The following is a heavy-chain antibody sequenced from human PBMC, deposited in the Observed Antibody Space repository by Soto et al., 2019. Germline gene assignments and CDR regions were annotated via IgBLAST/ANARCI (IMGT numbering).Heavy chain of an antibody. CDR1: GCTFTSYY. Sequence: ASVKVSCKASGCTFTSYYMHWVRQAPGQGLEWMGIINPSGGSTSYAQKFQGRVTMTRDTSTSTVYMELSSLRSEDTAVYYCARGLSYSSSWYLAMGLWFDPWGQGTLVTVSS. CDR3: ARGLSYSSSWYLAMGLWFDP. D-gene: IGHD6-13*01. V-gene: IGHV1-46*01. CDR2: INPSGGST. J-gene: IGHJ5*02.